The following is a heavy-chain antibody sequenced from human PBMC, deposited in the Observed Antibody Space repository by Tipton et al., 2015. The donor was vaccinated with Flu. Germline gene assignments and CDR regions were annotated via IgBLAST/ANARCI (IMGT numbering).Heavy chain of an antibody. J-gene: IGHJ3*02. Sequence: TLSLTCTVSGGSIRGYYWNWIRQFPGKGLEWIGFVYYTGSTSYKSSLKSRVTISTDTSTNQVSLKMNSVTAADTAVYYCARGLGVVVAVAFDIWGQGTMVTVSS. CDR3: ARGLGVVVAVAFDI. D-gene: IGHD2-15*01. CDR1: GGSIRGYY. CDR2: VYYTGST. V-gene: IGHV4-59*12.